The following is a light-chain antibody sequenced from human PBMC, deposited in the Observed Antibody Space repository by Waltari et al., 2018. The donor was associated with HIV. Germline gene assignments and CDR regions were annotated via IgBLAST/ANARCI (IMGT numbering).Light chain of an antibody. CDR1: SSDVGSYDL. J-gene: IGLJ7*01. V-gene: IGLV2-23*02. CDR3: CSYATDRNFV. Sequence: QSALTQPASVSGPPGQSITISCTGTSSDVGSYDLVSWYQKYPGKAPKLMIYEVSKRPAGVSNRSSGTKSGNTAFLTTSGLQTEDDAEYYCCSYATDRNFVFGGGTQLTVL. CDR2: EVS.